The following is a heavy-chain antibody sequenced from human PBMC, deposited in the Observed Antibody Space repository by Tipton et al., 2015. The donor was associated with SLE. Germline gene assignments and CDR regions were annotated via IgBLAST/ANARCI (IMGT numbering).Heavy chain of an antibody. CDR1: GGSISSGGYY. CDR2: IYYSGST. CDR3: ARRLEYSSGGYEEYFDY. V-gene: IGHV4-61*08. J-gene: IGHJ4*02. Sequence: LRLSCAVSGGSISSGGYYWSWIRQPPGKGLEWIGYIYYSGSTNYNPSLKSRVTISVDTSKNQFSLKLSSVTAADTAVYYCARRLEYSSGGYEEYFDYWGQGTLVTVSS. D-gene: IGHD6-19*01.